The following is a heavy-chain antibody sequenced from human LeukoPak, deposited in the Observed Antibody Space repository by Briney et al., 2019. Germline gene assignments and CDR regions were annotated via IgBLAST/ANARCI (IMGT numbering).Heavy chain of an antibody. CDR1: GFTVSSNY. CDR2: IYSGGST. V-gene: IGHV3-53*01. CDR3: AREQVGAVPLGY. Sequence: GGSLRLSCAASGFTVSSNYMSWVRQAPGKGLEWVSVIYSGGSTYYADSVKGRFTISRDNSKNTLYLQMNSLRAEDTAVYYCAREQVGAVPLGYWGQGTLVTVSS. D-gene: IGHD1-26*01. J-gene: IGHJ4*02.